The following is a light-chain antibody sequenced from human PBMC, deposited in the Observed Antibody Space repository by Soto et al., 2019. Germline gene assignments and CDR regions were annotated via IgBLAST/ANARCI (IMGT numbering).Light chain of an antibody. Sequence: QSALTRPASVSGSPGQSITISCTGTSSDVGGHNYVSWYQQHPGKAPKLLIYEVRVRPSGVSIRFSGSKSANTASLTISGLQAEDEADYYCSSYTTTSTLRVFGGGTKVTVL. CDR3: SSYTTTSTLRV. CDR1: SSDVGGHNY. J-gene: IGLJ3*02. V-gene: IGLV2-14*01. CDR2: EVR.